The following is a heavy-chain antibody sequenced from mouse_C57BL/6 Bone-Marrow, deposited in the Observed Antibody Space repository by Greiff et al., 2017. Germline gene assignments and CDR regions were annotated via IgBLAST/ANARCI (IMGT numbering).Heavy chain of an antibody. CDR2: IDPEPGGT. J-gene: IGHJ4*01. Sequence: VKLQESGAELVRPGASVTLSCKASGYTFTDYELHWVKQTPVHGLEWIGAIDPEPGGTAYNQKFKGKAILTADTSSSTAYLELRSLTSEDSAVYYCTSPRDDWGQGTSVSGAS. CDR3: TSPRDD. V-gene: IGHV1-15*01. CDR1: GYTFTDYE.